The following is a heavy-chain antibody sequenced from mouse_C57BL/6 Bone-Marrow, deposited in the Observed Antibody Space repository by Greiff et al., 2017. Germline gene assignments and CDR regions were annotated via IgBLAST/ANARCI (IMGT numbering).Heavy chain of an antibody. Sequence: QVQLQQPGAELVMPGASVTLSCKASGYTFTSYWMHWVKQRPGQGLEWIGEIDPSASYTTYNHKFTGKSTLTVDKSSSTAYMQLSSLTSEDSAVYYGARDGSSYDCFGYWDQGTLVTVSA. CDR1: GYTFTSYW. CDR2: IDPSASYT. CDR3: ARDGSSYDCFGY. V-gene: IGHV1-69*01. J-gene: IGHJ3*01. D-gene: IGHD1-1*01.